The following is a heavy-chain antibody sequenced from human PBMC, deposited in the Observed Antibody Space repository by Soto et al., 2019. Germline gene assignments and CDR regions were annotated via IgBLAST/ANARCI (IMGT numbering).Heavy chain of an antibody. CDR1: GFSLSTSGVG. D-gene: IGHD3-22*01. CDR2: IYWNDDK. Sequence: QITLKESGPTLVNPTQTLTLTCTFSGFSLSTSGVGVGWIRQPPGKALEWLALIYWNDDKRYSPSLKSRLTITKDTSKNQVVLTMTNMDPVDTATYYCAHRPYYYDSSGYYKDYWGQGTLVTVSS. CDR3: AHRPYYYDSSGYYKDY. J-gene: IGHJ4*02. V-gene: IGHV2-5*01.